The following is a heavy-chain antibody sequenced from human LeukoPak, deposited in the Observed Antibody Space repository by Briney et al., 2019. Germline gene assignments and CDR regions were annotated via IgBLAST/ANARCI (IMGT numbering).Heavy chain of an antibody. CDR2: MNPNSGNT. Sequence: ASAKVSCKASGGTFSSYAISWVRQAPGQGLEWMGWMNPNSGNTGYAQKFQGRVTITRNTSISTAYMELSSLRSEDTAVYYCARGRKGGDRFLEWLLYTSWFDPWGQGTLVTVSS. CDR1: GGTFSSYA. J-gene: IGHJ5*02. D-gene: IGHD3-3*01. CDR3: ARGRKGGDRFLEWLLYTSWFDP. V-gene: IGHV1-8*02.